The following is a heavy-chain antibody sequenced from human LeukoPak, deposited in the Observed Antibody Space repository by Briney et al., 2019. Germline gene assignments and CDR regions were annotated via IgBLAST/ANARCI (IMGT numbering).Heavy chain of an antibody. J-gene: IGHJ5*02. CDR2: IIPILGIA. Sequence: SVKVSCKASGGTFSSYASSWVRQAPGQGLEWMGRIIPILGIANYAQKFQGRVTITADKSTSTAYMELSSLRSEDTAVYYCARVVVVPAENWFDPWGQGTLVTVSS. V-gene: IGHV1-69*04. CDR3: ARVVVVPAENWFDP. D-gene: IGHD2-2*01. CDR1: GGTFSSYA.